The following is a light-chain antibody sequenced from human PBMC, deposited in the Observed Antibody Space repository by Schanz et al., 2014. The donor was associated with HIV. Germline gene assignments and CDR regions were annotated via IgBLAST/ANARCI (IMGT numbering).Light chain of an antibody. J-gene: IGLJ3*02. CDR2: RNS. V-gene: IGLV1-44*01. CDR1: SSNIGSNF. Sequence: QSVLTQPPSASGTPGQRVTISCSGSSSNIGSNFVYWYQRLPGTAPKLLIFRNSQRPSGVPGRLSGSKSGTSASLAISGLQSEDEADYYCAGWDDSLKFWVFGGGTKLTVL. CDR3: AGWDDSLKFWV.